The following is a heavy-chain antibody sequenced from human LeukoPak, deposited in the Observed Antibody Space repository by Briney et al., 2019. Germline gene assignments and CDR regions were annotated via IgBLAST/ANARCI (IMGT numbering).Heavy chain of an antibody. V-gene: IGHV4-34*01. CDR1: GGSFSGYY. Sequence: SETLSLTCAVYGGSFSGYYWSWIRQPPGKGLEWIGSIYYSGSTYYNPSLKSRVTISVDTSKNQFSLKLSSVTAADTAVYYCARQGGYSSGWYLGSWGQGTLVTVSS. CDR2: IYYSGST. CDR3: ARQGGYSSGWYLGS. J-gene: IGHJ4*02. D-gene: IGHD6-19*01.